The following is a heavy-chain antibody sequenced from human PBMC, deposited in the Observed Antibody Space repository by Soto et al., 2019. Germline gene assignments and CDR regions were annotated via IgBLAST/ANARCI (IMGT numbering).Heavy chain of an antibody. CDR3: VRQGYCGGGSCYRWFAP. D-gene: IGHD2-15*01. CDR2: IHYSGTT. V-gene: IGHV4-39*01. Sequence: QLQLQESGPGLVKPSETLSLTCTVSGGSISSSYYYWGWIRQPPGKGLEWIGSIHYSGTTYYSPSLKSRVTVSVDTSKNQFSLKVNSVTAADTAVYYCVRQGYCGGGSCYRWFAPWGLGTLVTVSS. J-gene: IGHJ5*02. CDR1: GGSISSSYYY.